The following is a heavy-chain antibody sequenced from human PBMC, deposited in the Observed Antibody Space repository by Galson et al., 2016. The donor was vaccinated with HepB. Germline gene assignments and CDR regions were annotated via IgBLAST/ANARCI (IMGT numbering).Heavy chain of an antibody. Sequence: SETLSLTCAVSGDSVSSTSHSWGWIRQPPGKGLEWIGTMFHGGSAYFSPLFKSRAAITVDTSQNHFSLILTSVTATDTAVYYCARRPVVPTHVTEYFQYWGQGTLVTVSS. CDR2: MFHGGSA. CDR3: ARRPVVPTHVTEYFQY. J-gene: IGHJ1*01. V-gene: IGHV4-39*02. CDR1: GDSVSSTSHS. D-gene: IGHD2-15*01.